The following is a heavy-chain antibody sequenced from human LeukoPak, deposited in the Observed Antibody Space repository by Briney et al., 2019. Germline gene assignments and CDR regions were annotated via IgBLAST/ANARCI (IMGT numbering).Heavy chain of an antibody. CDR1: GYSFTSYW. D-gene: IGHD5-18*01. CDR3: ARRGPLHTAMVNEFDY. Sequence: GESLKISCKGSGYSFTSYWIGWVRQMAGKGLEWMGIIYPGDSDTRYSPSFQGQVTISADKSISTAYLQWSSLKASDTAMYYCARRGPLHTAMVNEFDYWGQGTLVTVSS. J-gene: IGHJ4*02. V-gene: IGHV5-51*01. CDR2: IYPGDSDT.